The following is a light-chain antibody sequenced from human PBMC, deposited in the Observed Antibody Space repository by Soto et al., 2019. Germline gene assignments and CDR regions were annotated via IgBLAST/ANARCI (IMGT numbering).Light chain of an antibody. CDR3: QQYNNSPPYT. CDR1: QSVSSN. J-gene: IGKJ2*01. CDR2: GAS. V-gene: IGKV3-15*01. Sequence: ELVMTQSPATLSVSPGERASLSCRASQSVSSNLAWSQQKPGQAPRLLIYGASTRATGIPARISGSGSGTEFTLTISSLQSEDFAVYYCQQYNNSPPYTFGQGTKLEIK.